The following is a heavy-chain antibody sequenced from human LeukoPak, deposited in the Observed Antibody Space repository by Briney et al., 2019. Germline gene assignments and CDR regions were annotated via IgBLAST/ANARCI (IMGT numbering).Heavy chain of an antibody. V-gene: IGHV1-69*05. CDR3: ARDGGYSYGYVTLDY. D-gene: IGHD5-18*01. CDR2: IIPIFGTA. CDR1: GGTFSSYA. J-gene: IGHJ4*02. Sequence: ASVKVSCKASGGTFSSYAISWVRQAPGQRLEWMGGIIPIFGTANYAQKFQGRVTITTDESTSTAYMELSSLRSEDTAVYYCARDGGYSYGYVTLDYWGQGTLVTVSS.